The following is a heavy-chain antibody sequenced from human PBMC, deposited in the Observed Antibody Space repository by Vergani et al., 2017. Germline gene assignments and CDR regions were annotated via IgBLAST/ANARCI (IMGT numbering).Heavy chain of an antibody. V-gene: IGHV3-23*01. Sequence: EVQLLESGGGLVQPGGSLRLSCAASGFTFSSYAMSWVRQAPGKGLEWVSAMSGSGGSTYYADSVKGRFTISRDNSKNTLYLQMNSLRAEDTAVYYCASLGLSSTDFDYWGQGTLVTVSS. CDR3: ASLGLSSTDFDY. D-gene: IGHD3-16*01. J-gene: IGHJ4*02. CDR2: MSGSGGST. CDR1: GFTFSSYA.